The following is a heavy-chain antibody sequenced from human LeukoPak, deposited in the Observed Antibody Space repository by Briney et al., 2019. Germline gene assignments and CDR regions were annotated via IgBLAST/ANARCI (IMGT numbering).Heavy chain of an antibody. CDR2: INHSGST. Sequence: SETLSLTSAVYGGGLSGFYWSWIRQPPGKGLEWVGGINHSGSTNYNPSLKSRVTISVDTSKNQFSLKLSSVTAADTAVYYCARGGRLVGATDLFGYWGQGTLVTVSS. V-gene: IGHV4-34*01. D-gene: IGHD1-26*01. J-gene: IGHJ4*02. CDR1: GGGLSGFY. CDR3: ARGGRLVGATDLFGY.